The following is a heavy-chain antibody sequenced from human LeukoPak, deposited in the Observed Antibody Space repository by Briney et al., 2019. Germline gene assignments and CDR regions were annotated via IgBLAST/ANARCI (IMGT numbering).Heavy chain of an antibody. D-gene: IGHD7-27*01. Sequence: ASVKVSCKASGYTFTDYCIHWVRQAPGQGLEWMGWITPKNGGTNYAQKFQGRVIMTGDTSITTAYMELSSLRSDDTAVYYCARGDWGSFKSPDSWGQGTLVTVSS. V-gene: IGHV1-2*02. CDR2: ITPKNGGT. J-gene: IGHJ4*02. CDR1: GYTFTDYC. CDR3: ARGDWGSFKSPDS.